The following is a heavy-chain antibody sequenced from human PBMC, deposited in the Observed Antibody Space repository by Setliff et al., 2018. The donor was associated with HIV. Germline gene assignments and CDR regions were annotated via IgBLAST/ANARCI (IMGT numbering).Heavy chain of an antibody. CDR1: GYTFTSYG. J-gene: IGHJ4*02. CDR3: ARTFDYGDSRYPFDY. V-gene: IGHV1-18*01. Sequence: ASVKVSCKASGYTFTSYGISWVRQAPGQGLEWMGWVSAYNGNTNYAQKLQGRVTMTTDTSTSTAYMELRSLRSDDTAVYYCARTFDYGDSRYPFDYWGQGTLVTVSS. D-gene: IGHD4-17*01. CDR2: VSAYNGNT.